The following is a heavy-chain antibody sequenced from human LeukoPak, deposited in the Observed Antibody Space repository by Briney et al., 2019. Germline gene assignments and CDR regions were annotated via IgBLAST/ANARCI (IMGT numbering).Heavy chain of an antibody. CDR2: ISGSGGST. CDR1: GFTFSSYA. D-gene: IGHD6-6*01. V-gene: IGHV3-23*01. J-gene: IGHJ4*02. CDR3: AKAGARGLIAARPDY. Sequence: GGSLRLSCAASGFTFSSYAMSWVRQAPGKGLEWVSAISGSGGSTYYADSVKGRFTISRDNSQNTLYLQMNSLRAEDTAVYYCAKAGARGLIAARPDYWGQGTLVTVSS.